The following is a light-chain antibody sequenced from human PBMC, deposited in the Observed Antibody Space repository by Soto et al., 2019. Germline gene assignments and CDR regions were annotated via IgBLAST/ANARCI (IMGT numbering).Light chain of an antibody. CDR3: QEYNNYWT. Sequence: DIQMTQSHSTLSASVGDTVTITCRASQTISRWLAWYQQKPGKAPRLLIYTASTLESGVPSRFSASGSGTEFTLTISRLHPDDFATYYCQEYNNYWTFGPGTKVEVK. CDR1: QTISRW. CDR2: TAS. J-gene: IGKJ1*01. V-gene: IGKV1-5*01.